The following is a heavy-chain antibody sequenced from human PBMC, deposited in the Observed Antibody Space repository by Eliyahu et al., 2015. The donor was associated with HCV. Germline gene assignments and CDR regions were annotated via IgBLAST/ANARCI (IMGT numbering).Heavy chain of an antibody. CDR2: IYSGGST. V-gene: IGHV3-53*01. CDR3: ARSTVGANGGPGAFDI. CDR1: GFTASSNY. D-gene: IGHD1-26*01. J-gene: IGHJ3*02. Sequence: EVQLVESGGGLIQPGGSLRLSCAASGFTASSNYMNWVRQAPGKGLGWVSVIYSGGSTYYADSVKGRFTISRDNSKNTLYLQMNSLRAEDTAVYYCARSTVGANGGPGAFDIWGQGTMVTVSS.